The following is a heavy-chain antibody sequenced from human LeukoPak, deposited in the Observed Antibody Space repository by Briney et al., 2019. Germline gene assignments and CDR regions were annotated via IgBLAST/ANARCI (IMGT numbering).Heavy chain of an antibody. Sequence: ASVKVSCKASGYTFTSYDINWVRQATGQGLEWMGWMNPNSGNAGYAQKFQGRVTMTRNTSISTAYMELSSLRSEDTAVYYCARASLRGRRITGTIRGNWFDPWGQGTLVTVSS. CDR3: ARASLRGRRITGTIRGNWFDP. CDR2: MNPNSGNA. J-gene: IGHJ5*02. CDR1: GYTFTSYD. V-gene: IGHV1-8*01. D-gene: IGHD1-7*01.